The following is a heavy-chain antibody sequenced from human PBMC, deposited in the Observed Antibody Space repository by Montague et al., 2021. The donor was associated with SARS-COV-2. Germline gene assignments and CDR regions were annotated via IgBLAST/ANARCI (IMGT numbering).Heavy chain of an antibody. CDR2: TYCRCMWYN. D-gene: IGHD2-2*01. V-gene: IGHV6-1*01. CDR3: ARIPVGSTYYFDF. CDR1: GDSVSSNLAT. Sequence: CAISGDSVSSNLATWKCIRESPSRGPEWLGRTYCRCMWYNDYAEYVNSRLTIDQDTSKHQFSLHLNSVTPEDTAVYYCARIPVGSTYYFDFWGQGTLVTVSS. J-gene: IGHJ4*02.